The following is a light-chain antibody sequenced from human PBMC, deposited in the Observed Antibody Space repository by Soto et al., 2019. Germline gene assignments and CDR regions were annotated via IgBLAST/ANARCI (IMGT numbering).Light chain of an antibody. Sequence: EIVMTQSPATLSVSPGARAPLSCRASQSVSSNLAWYQQNPGQAPRLLIYGASTRATGIPDRFSGSGSGTDFTLTISRLEPEDFAVYYCQQYGSSGTFGQGTKVDIK. V-gene: IGKV3-20*01. CDR1: QSVSSN. J-gene: IGKJ1*01. CDR3: QQYGSSGT. CDR2: GAS.